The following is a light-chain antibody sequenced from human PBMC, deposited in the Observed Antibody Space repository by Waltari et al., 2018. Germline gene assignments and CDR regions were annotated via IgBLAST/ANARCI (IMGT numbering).Light chain of an antibody. CDR3: QSSDTGLSGGV. CDR1: GSNLGAGYD. V-gene: IGLV1-40*01. Sequence: QSVLTQPPSVSGAPGQRVTISCTGSGSNLGAGYDVHWYQPIPGTAPHVLIYNTFNGPLGVPDRFSGSKAGPSASLAIADLQSEDEGDYYCQSSDTGLSGGVFGGGTRLTFL. J-gene: IGLJ3*02. CDR2: NTF.